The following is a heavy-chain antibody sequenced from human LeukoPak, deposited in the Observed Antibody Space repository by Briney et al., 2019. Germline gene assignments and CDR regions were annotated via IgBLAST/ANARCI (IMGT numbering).Heavy chain of an antibody. CDR1: GFTFGDYA. CDR3: AKGHGY. J-gene: IGHJ4*02. V-gene: IGHV3-49*03. CDR2: IRSKAHGGTV. Sequence: GGSLRLSCTASGFTFGDYAMNWFRQAPGKGLEWVGFIRSKAHGGTVDYAASVKGRFITSRDDSKSIAYLQMTSLKTEDTAVYYCAKGHGYWGQGTSVTVSS.